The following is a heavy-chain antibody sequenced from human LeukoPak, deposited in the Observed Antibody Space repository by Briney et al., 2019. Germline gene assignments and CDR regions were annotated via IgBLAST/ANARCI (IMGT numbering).Heavy chain of an antibody. D-gene: IGHD4-17*01. CDR1: GFTFSSYA. Sequence: GGSLRVSCAASGFTFSSYAMSGVRQAPGKGLEWVSAISGSGGSTYYADSVKGRFTISRDNSKNTLYLQMNSLRAEDTAVYYCAKGDGDYLFDYWGQGTLVTVSS. CDR3: AKGDGDYLFDY. V-gene: IGHV3-23*01. CDR2: ISGSGGST. J-gene: IGHJ4*02.